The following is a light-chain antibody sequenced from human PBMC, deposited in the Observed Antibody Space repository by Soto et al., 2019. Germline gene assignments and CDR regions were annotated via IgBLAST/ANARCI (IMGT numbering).Light chain of an antibody. CDR1: QGISSY. Sequence: DIQLTQSPSFLSASVGDRVTITCRASQGISSYLAWYQQKPGKAPKLLIYAASTLQSGVPSRFSGSGSGTEFTPTISSLQPEDFATYDCQQLNSYPISFGQGTRLEIK. CDR3: QQLNSYPIS. J-gene: IGKJ5*01. CDR2: AAS. V-gene: IGKV1-9*01.